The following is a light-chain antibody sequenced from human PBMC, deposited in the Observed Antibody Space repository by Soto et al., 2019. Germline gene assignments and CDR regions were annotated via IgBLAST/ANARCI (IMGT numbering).Light chain of an antibody. CDR3: QQYNSYSGT. CDR1: QSISSW. Sequence: DIPMTQSPSTLSASVGDRVTITCRASQSISSWLAWYQQKPGKAPKLLIYDASILESGVPSRFSGSGSGTEFTLIISSLQPDDFATYFFQQYNSYSGTFGQGTQVEIK. CDR2: DAS. J-gene: IGKJ1*01. V-gene: IGKV1-5*01.